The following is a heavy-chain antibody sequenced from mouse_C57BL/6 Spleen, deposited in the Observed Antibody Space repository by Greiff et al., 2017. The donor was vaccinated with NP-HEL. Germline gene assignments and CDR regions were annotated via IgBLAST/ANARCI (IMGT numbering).Heavy chain of an antibody. Sequence: EVQLQQSGPELVKPGASVKISCKASGYSFTGYYMHWVKQSSEKSLEWIGEINPSTGGTSYNQKFKGKATLTVDKSSSTAYMQLKSLTSEDSAVYYCARRGGRAWFAYWGQGTLVTVSA. V-gene: IGHV1-43*01. CDR1: GYSFTGYY. CDR3: ARRGGRAWFAY. CDR2: INPSTGGT. D-gene: IGHD1-1*02. J-gene: IGHJ3*01.